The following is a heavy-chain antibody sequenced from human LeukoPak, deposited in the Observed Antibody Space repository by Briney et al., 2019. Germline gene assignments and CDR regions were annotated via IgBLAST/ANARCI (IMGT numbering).Heavy chain of an antibody. V-gene: IGHV3-33*01. Sequence: PGGSLRLSCAASGFTFSSYGMHWVRQAPGKGLEWVAVIWYDGSNKYYAGSVKGRFTISRDNPKNTLYLQMNSLRAEDTAVYYCARDLVYGGNSVPLWGQGTLVTVSS. CDR2: IWYDGSNK. CDR3: ARDLVYGGNSVPL. D-gene: IGHD4-23*01. J-gene: IGHJ4*02. CDR1: GFTFSSYG.